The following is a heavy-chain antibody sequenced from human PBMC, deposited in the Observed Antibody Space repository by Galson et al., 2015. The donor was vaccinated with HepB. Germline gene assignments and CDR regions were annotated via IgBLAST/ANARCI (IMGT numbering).Heavy chain of an antibody. Sequence: QSGAEVKKPGESLKISCKGSGYSFTSYWIGWVRQMPGKGLEWMGIIYPGDSDTRYSPSFQGQVTISADKSISTAYLQWSSLKASDTAMYYCASFLLEGGAHNSWPEPFDYWGQGTLVTVSS. CDR3: ASFLLEGGAHNSWPEPFDY. CDR1: GYSFTSYW. J-gene: IGHJ4*02. CDR2: IYPGDSDT. V-gene: IGHV5-51*01. D-gene: IGHD3-16*01.